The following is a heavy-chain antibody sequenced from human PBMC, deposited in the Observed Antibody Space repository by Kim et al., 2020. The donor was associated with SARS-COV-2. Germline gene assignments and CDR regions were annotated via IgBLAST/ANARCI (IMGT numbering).Heavy chain of an antibody. CDR1: GDSARRYY. CDR2: TYYRGTT. V-gene: IGHV4-59*02. D-gene: IGHD2-15*01. CDR3: ARALYYNGLDV. J-gene: IGHJ6*02. Sequence: SETLSLSCSVSGDSARRYYWSWVRQPPGKGLEWIGYTYYRGTTDYNPSLKSRATISVDTYNNRISLNLTSVTAEETAVYFWARALYYNGLDVWGQVTTV.